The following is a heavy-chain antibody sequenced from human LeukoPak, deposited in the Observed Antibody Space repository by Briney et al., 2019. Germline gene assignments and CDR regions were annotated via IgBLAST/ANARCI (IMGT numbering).Heavy chain of an antibody. CDR2: IGGSGGST. Sequence: GGSLRLSCAASGFTFSSYAMSWVRQAPGKGLEWVSAIGGSGGSTYYADSVKGRFAISRDNSKDTLFLQMNSLRAEDTALYYCAIHRAYDTRDFDYWGQGTLVTVSS. CDR3: AIHRAYDTRDFDY. J-gene: IGHJ4*02. D-gene: IGHD1-1*01. CDR1: GFTFSSYA. V-gene: IGHV3-23*01.